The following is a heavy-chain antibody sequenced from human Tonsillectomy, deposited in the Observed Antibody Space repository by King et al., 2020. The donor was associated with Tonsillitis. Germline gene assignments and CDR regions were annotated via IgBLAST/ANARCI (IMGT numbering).Heavy chain of an antibody. CDR2: VYTGGST. D-gene: IGHD4-17*01. V-gene: IGHV3-53*01. CDR1: GCTVSSNF. J-gene: IGHJ4*02. CDR3: ARINDYGDYFDY. Sequence: VQLVESGGDLIQPGGSLRLSCAASGCTVSSNFMSWVRQAPGKGLEWVSVVYTGGSTYYADSVKGRFTISRDNSKNTLYLQMNSLRADDTAVYYCARINDYGDYFDYWGQGTLVTVSS.